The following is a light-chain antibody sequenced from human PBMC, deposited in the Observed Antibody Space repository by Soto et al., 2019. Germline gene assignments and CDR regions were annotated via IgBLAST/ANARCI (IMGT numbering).Light chain of an antibody. Sequence: DIQMTQSPSTPSASVGDRVTITCRASQTISTWLAWYQHKPGKAPNLLIYDASTLMSGVPSRFSGSGSGTEFTLTISSLQPGDFATYYCQQSETYPLTFGQGTRLEIK. CDR2: DAS. CDR1: QTISTW. J-gene: IGKJ5*01. V-gene: IGKV1-5*01. CDR3: QQSETYPLT.